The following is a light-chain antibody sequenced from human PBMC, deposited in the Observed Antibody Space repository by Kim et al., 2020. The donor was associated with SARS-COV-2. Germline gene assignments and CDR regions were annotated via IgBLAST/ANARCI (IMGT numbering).Light chain of an antibody. CDR2: GAS. CDR1: QGIINY. Sequence: ASVGERVTNTCLASQGIINYLARFQQKPGKAPKSLIYGASSLQNGVPSKFSGSGSGTDFALSISSLQPEDFATYYCQQYNDYPLTFGGGTKVDIK. J-gene: IGKJ4*01. V-gene: IGKV1-16*02. CDR3: QQYNDYPLT.